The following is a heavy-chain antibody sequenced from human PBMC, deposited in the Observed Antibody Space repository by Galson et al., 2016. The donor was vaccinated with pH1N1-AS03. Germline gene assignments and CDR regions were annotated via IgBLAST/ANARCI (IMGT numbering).Heavy chain of an antibody. Sequence: SLRLSCAVSGFMFSTNAMTWVRQAPGKGLEWVSGISASGGDTYYADSVKGRFTVSRDNSKHTLYLQMNSLRADDTAVYYCAKGGKGYCSSATCFSLSYYYFLLGKDGRGQGTTVTVSS. CDR3: AKGGKGYCSSATCFSLSYYYFLLGKDG. CDR1: GFMFSTNA. D-gene: IGHD2-2*01. CDR2: ISASGGDT. V-gene: IGHV3-23*01. J-gene: IGHJ6*02.